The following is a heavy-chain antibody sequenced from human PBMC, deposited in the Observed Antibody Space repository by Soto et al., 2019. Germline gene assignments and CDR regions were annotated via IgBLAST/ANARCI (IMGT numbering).Heavy chain of an antibody. D-gene: IGHD3-10*01. CDR2: IYHSGST. V-gene: IGHV4-30-2*01. Sequence: SETLSLTCAVSGGRISSGGYAGRWKRQPPGKGLEWIGYIYHSGSTYYHPSLKSRVTISVDRSKNQFSLKLSSVTAADTAVYYCARKMVRGASKNYYFYYGMDVWGQGTTVTVSS. CDR1: GGRISSGGYA. J-gene: IGHJ6*02. CDR3: ARKMVRGASKNYYFYYGMDV.